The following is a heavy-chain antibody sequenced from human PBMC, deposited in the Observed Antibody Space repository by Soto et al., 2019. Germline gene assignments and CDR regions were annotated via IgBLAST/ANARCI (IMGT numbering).Heavy chain of an antibody. CDR2: IKQDGSEK. CDR3: ARGYSSSSKGYNWFDP. D-gene: IGHD6-6*01. Sequence: GGSLRLSCAASGFTFSSYAMSWVRQAPGKGLEWAANIKQDGSEKYYVDSVKGRFTISRDNAKNSLYLQMNSLRAEDTAVYYCARGYSSSSKGYNWFDPWGQGTLVTVSS. CDR1: GFTFSSYA. J-gene: IGHJ5*02. V-gene: IGHV3-7*03.